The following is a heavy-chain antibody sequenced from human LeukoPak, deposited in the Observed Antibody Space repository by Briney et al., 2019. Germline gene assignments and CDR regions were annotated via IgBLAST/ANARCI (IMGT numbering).Heavy chain of an antibody. J-gene: IGHJ3*02. V-gene: IGHV4-39*07. Sequence: PSETLSLTCTVSGGSISSSSYYWGWIRQPPGKGLEWIGSIYYSGSTYYNPSLKSRVTISVDTSKNQFSLKLSSVTAADTAVYYCAVGYYYDSSGYKAPSAFDIWGQGTMVTVSS. D-gene: IGHD3-22*01. CDR3: AVGYYYDSSGYKAPSAFDI. CDR2: IYYSGST. CDR1: GGSISSSSYY.